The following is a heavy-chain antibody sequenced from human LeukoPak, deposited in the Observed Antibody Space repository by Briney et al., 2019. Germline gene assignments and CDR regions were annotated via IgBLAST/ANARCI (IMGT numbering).Heavy chain of an antibody. J-gene: IGHJ5*02. CDR1: GYSFTDYY. CDR3: ARGRVGGGYSNWFDP. Sequence: ASVEVSCKTSGYSFTDYYMHWVRQAPGQGLEWMGWINPNSGGTNYAQKFQGRVTMTRDTSISTAYMELSRLRSDDTAVYYCARGRVGGGYSNWFDPWGQGTLVTVSS. D-gene: IGHD2-21*02. CDR2: INPNSGGT. V-gene: IGHV1-2*02.